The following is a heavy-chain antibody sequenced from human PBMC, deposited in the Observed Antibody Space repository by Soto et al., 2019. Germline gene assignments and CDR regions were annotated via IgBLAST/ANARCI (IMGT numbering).Heavy chain of an antibody. D-gene: IGHD2-8*01. J-gene: IGHJ5*02. CDR3: ATQTAYMYAGSGFS. CDR1: VDSINIKTW. CDR2: IDRSGTT. V-gene: IGHV4-4*02. Sequence: QVQLQESGPGLVKPSETLSLTCTVSVDSINIKTWWKWVRKPPGKGLEWIGEIDRSGTTSYNSSLKTTVTISMDTSKNQSSLKLTSVTASDTAVYYCATQTAYMYAGSGFSWGEGALVTVSS.